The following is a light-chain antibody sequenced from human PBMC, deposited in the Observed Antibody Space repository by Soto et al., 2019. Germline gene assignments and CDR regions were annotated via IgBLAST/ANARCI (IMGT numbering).Light chain of an antibody. CDR2: GAS. CDR3: QQYGSSPWT. V-gene: IGKV3-20*01. Sequence: EIVLTQSPGTLSLSPGERATLSCRASQSVSSSFLAWYQQNPGQAPRLLIYGASSRATCIPDRFSGSGSGTDCTRTISRREPEDFAVYYWQQYGSSPWTFGQGTKVEIK. CDR1: QSVSSSF. J-gene: IGKJ1*01.